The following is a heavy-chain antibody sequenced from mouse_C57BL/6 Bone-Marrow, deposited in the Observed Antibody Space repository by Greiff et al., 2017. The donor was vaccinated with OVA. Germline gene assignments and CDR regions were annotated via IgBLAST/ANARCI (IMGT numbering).Heavy chain of an antibody. V-gene: IGHV1-50*01. J-gene: IGHJ1*03. Sequence: VQLQQPGAELVKPGASVKLSCKASGYTFTSYWMQWVKQRPGQGLEWIGEIDPSDSYPNYNQKFKGKATLTVDTSSSTAYMQLSSLTSEDSAVYYCARDDYDGDWYFDVWGTGTTVTVSS. CDR2: IDPSDSYP. CDR1: GYTFTSYW. CDR3: ARDDYDGDWYFDV. D-gene: IGHD2-4*01.